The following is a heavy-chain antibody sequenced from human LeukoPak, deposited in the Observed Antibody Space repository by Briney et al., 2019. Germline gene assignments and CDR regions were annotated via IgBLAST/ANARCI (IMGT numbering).Heavy chain of an antibody. J-gene: IGHJ4*02. CDR3: ARDRFLLRFFDY. CDR2: IYYSGST. CDR1: GGSISSYY. D-gene: IGHD3-3*01. Sequence: SETLSLTCTVSGGSISSYYWSWIRQPPGKGLEWIGYIYYSGSTNYNPSLKSRVTMSVDTSKNQISLKLNSVTAADTAVYYCARDRFLLRFFDYWGQGTLVTVSS. V-gene: IGHV4-59*12.